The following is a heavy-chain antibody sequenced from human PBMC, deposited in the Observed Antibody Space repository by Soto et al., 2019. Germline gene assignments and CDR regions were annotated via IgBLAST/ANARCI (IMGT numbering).Heavy chain of an antibody. CDR2: ISGSGGST. D-gene: IGHD4-17*01. Sequence: GGSLGLSCAASGFTFSSYAMSWVRQAPGKGLEWVSAISGSGGSTYYADSVKGRFTISRDNSKNTLYLQMNSLRAEDTAVYYCANFHDYGDYEHDYWGQGTLVTVSS. CDR3: ANFHDYGDYEHDY. V-gene: IGHV3-23*01. CDR1: GFTFSSYA. J-gene: IGHJ4*02.